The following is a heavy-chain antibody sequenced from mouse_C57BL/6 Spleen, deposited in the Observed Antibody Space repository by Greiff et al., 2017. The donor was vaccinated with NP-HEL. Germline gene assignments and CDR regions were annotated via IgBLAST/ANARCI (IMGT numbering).Heavy chain of an antibody. CDR3: ASKGDSSGYGFAY. CDR1: GFSLTSYG. D-gene: IGHD3-2*02. J-gene: IGHJ3*01. V-gene: IGHV2-6*01. CDR2: IWGVGST. Sequence: VKLQQSGPGLVAPSQSLSITCTVSGFSLTSYGVDWVRQSPGKGLEWLGVIWGVGSTNYNSALKSRLSISKDNSKSQVFLKMNRLQTGDTAMYYCASKGDSSGYGFAYWGQGTLVTVSA.